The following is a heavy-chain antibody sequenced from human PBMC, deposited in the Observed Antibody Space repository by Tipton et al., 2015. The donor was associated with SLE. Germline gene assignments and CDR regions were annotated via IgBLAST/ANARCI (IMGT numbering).Heavy chain of an antibody. CDR2: IKEDGSEK. CDR1: GFTFRDSW. CDR3: ARGKYYFDY. Sequence: SLRLSCAASGFTFRDSWMNWVRRAPGKGLEWVANIKEDGSEKHYVDSVKDRLTISRDNAKNSLYLQMNSLRAEDTAVYYYARGKYYFDYWGQGALVTVSS. V-gene: IGHV3-7*01. J-gene: IGHJ4*02.